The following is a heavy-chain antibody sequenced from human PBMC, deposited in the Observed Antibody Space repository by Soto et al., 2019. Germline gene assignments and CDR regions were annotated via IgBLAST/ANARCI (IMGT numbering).Heavy chain of an antibody. CDR3: ARGRGYGSGSYGY. D-gene: IGHD3-10*01. CDR2: IYYSGST. CDR1: GGSISSYY. J-gene: IGHJ4*02. Sequence: QVQLQESGPGLVKPSETLSLTCTVSGGSISSYYWSWIRQPPGKGLEWIGYIYYSGSTNYNPSLKSRVTISVDSSKNQFSRKLSSVTAADTAVYYCARGRGYGSGSYGYWGQGTLVTVSS. V-gene: IGHV4-59*01.